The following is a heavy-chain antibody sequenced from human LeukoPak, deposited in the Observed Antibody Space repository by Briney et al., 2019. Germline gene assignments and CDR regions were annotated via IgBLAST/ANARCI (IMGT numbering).Heavy chain of an antibody. CDR1: GGTFSSYA. J-gene: IGHJ6*03. CDR2: IIPIFGTA. D-gene: IGHD2-2*01. Sequence: ASVKVSCKASGGTFSSYAISWVRQAPGQGLEWMGGIIPIFGTANYAQKFQGRVTITTDESTSTAYMELSSLRSEDTAVYYCARDRIVVVPAATRGYYYYYMDVWGKGTTVTVSS. CDR3: ARDRIVVVPAATRGYYYYYMDV. V-gene: IGHV1-69*05.